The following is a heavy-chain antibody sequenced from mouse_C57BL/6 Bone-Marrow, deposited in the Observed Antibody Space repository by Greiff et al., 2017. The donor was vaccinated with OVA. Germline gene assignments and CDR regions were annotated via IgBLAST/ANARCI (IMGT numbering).Heavy chain of an antibody. Sequence: EVHLVESGGGLVQPGGSMKLSCAASGFPLRDAWMDWVRQSPEKGLEWVAEIRNKANNHATYYAESVNERYTMSRDNFKRTVYLQMNSLRAEDTGDYDGTSDYYGRVYAMAYWGQGTSATVSA. CDR1: GFPLRDAW. CDR2: IRNKANNHAT. CDR3: TSDYYGRVYAMAY. J-gene: IGHJ4*01. D-gene: IGHD1-1*01. V-gene: IGHV6-6*01.